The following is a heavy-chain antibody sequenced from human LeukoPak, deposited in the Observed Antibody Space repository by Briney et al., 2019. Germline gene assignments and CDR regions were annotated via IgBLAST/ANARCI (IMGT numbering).Heavy chain of an antibody. V-gene: IGHV4-34*01. D-gene: IGHD6-19*01. CDR3: ARGIQWLVLFDY. J-gene: IGHJ4*02. Sequence: PSETLSLTCAVYGGSFSGYYWSWIRQPPGKGLEWIGEINHSGSTNYNPSLKSRVTISVDTSKNQFSLKLSSVTAADTAVYYCARGIQWLVLFDYWGQGTLVTVSS. CDR1: GGSFSGYY. CDR2: INHSGST.